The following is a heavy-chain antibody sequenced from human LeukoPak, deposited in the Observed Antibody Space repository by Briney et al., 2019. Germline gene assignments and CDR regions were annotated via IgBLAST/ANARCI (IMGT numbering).Heavy chain of an antibody. CDR3: ARPRLSYSSSWAFDY. Sequence: GSLRLSCAASGFTFSDYYMSWIRQAPGKGLEWIGSIYYSGSTYYNPSLKSRVTISVDTSNNQFSLKLSSVTAADTAVYYCARPRLSYSSSWAFDYWGQGTLVTVSS. D-gene: IGHD6-13*01. CDR1: GFTFSDYY. V-gene: IGHV4-39*01. CDR2: IYYSGST. J-gene: IGHJ4*02.